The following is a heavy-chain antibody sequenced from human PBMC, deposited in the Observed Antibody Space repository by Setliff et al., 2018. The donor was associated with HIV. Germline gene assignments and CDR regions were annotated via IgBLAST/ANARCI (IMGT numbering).Heavy chain of an antibody. CDR1: GGPFSDHY. CDR2: VTHSGTT. CDR3: ASRIYYYDSSRVLREEGFDP. V-gene: IGHV4-34*01. J-gene: IGHJ5*02. Sequence: SETLSLTCAVHGGPFSDHYWNWIRQSPGKGLEWIGEVTHSGTTTYDPSLKSRITISVDTSKNQFSLKLTSVTAADTAVYYCASRIYYYDSSRVLREEGFDPWGQGTLVTVSS. D-gene: IGHD3-22*01.